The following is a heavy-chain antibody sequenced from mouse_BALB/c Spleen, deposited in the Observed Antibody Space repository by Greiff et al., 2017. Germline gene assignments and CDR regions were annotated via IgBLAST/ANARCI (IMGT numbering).Heavy chain of an antibody. Sequence: EVKLVESGGGLAKPGGSLKLSCAASGFTFSSYTMSWVRQTPEKRLEWVATISSGGSYTYYPDSVKGRFTISRDNAKNTLYLQMSSLKSEDTAMYYCTRDLITTVVPFAYWGQGTLVTVSA. CDR3: TRDLITTVVPFAY. CDR2: ISSGGSYT. D-gene: IGHD1-1*01. V-gene: IGHV5-6-4*01. J-gene: IGHJ3*01. CDR1: GFTFSSYT.